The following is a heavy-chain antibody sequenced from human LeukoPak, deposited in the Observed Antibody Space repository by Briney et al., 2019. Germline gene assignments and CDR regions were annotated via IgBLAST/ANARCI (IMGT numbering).Heavy chain of an antibody. J-gene: IGHJ5*02. CDR1: GYTLTGYY. Sequence: ASVKVSCKASGYTLTGYYMHWVGQAPGQGLEWMGWINPNSGGTGYAQKFQGRVTMTRDTSISTAYMELTRLRSDDTAIYYCARAFTGTSRRYGDYWFDPWGQGTLVTVSS. V-gene: IGHV1-2*02. CDR2: INPNSGGT. D-gene: IGHD4-17*01. CDR3: ARAFTGTSRRYGDYWFDP.